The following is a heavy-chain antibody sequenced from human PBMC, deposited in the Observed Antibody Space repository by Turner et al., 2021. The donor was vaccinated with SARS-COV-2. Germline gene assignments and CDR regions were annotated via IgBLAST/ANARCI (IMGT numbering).Heavy chain of an antibody. Sequence: QVQLQESGPGLVRPSETLALTYTVPGGSISSKAWSGIRQAPGGGLEWIGNILYSGSTNYNPSLKGRVTVSVDTSTNQFSLKLSSVTAADTAVYYCARAHYPGSLFRFDPWGQGTLVTVSS. CDR1: GGSISSKA. V-gene: IGHV4-59*01. J-gene: IGHJ5*02. CDR2: ILYSGST. CDR3: ARAHYPGSLFRFDP. D-gene: IGHD2-21*01.